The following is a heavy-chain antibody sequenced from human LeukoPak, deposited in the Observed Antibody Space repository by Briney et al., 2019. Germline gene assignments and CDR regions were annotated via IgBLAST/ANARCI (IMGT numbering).Heavy chain of an antibody. D-gene: IGHD5-18*01. Sequence: GGSLRLSCAASGFTFISYGMHWVRRAPGKGREWVAGISYDGSNKYYADSVKGRFTISKEISKNTLNLQMNSLRVEATAASYFAKADTAIIVWRSFDYRDQGTLVPVS. CDR2: ISYDGSNK. J-gene: IGHJ4*02. V-gene: IGHV3-30*18. CDR3: AKADTAIIVWRSFDY. CDR1: GFTFISYG.